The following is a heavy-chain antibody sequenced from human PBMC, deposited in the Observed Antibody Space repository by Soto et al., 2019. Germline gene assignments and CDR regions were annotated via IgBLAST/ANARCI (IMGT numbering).Heavy chain of an antibody. J-gene: IGHJ5*02. CDR2: MNPNTGNT. CDR3: ARGASP. CDR1: GYTFTSSD. Sequence: QVQLVQSGAEVKKPGASVKVSCKASGYTFTSSDINWVRQATGQGLEWMGWMNPNTGNTGYAQKFQGRITLTRSTSISTAYLELSSLNSDDSAVYYCARGASPWGPGTLVTVSS. V-gene: IGHV1-8*01.